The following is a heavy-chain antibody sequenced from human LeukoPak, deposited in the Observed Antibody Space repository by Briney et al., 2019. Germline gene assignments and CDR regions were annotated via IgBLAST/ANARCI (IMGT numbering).Heavy chain of an antibody. CDR1: GFTFRTFA. CDR2: ISYDGSNK. J-gene: IGHJ6*02. D-gene: IGHD2-2*01. V-gene: IGHV3-30-3*01. Sequence: PGGSLRLSCAASGFTFRTFAMHWVRQAPGKGLEWVALISYDGSNKYYADSVKGRFTISRDNSKNTLYLQMNSLRAEDTAVYYCARDRDIVVVPAAPPAYGMDVWGQGTTVTVSS. CDR3: ARDRDIVVVPAAPPAYGMDV.